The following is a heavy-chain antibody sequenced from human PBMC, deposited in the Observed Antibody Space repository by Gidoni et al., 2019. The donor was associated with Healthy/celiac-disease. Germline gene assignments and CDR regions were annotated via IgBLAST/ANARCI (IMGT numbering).Heavy chain of an antibody. V-gene: IGHV3-30*18. CDR1: GFTFSSYG. CDR2: ISYDGSNK. D-gene: IGHD3-10*01. J-gene: IGHJ4*02. CDR3: AKDAGLNIRLPTLSDY. Sequence: QVQLVESGGGVVQPGRSLRLSCAASGFTFSSYGMHWVRQAPGKGLEWVAVISYDGSNKYYADSVKGRFTISRDNSKNTLYLQMNSLRAEDTAVYYCAKDAGLNIRLPTLSDYWGQGTLVTVSS.